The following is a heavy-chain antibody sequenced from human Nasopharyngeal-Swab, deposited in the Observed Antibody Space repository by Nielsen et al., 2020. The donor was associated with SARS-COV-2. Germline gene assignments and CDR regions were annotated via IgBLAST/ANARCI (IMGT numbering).Heavy chain of an antibody. V-gene: IGHV1-46*01. CDR3: ARDAGGFYTKDQPYFDY. Sequence: WVRQAPGQGLERMGIINPTGGSTTYAQKFQGRVIMTRDTSTSTLYMELRGLRSEDTAVYFCARDAGGFYTKDQPYFDYWGQGSLVTVSS. CDR2: INPTGGST. D-gene: IGHD3-10*01. J-gene: IGHJ4*02.